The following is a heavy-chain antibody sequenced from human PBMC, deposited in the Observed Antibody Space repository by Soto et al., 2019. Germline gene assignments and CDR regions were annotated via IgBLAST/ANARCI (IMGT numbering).Heavy chain of an antibody. V-gene: IGHV3-33*01. D-gene: IGHD3-22*01. CDR1: GFTFSSYG. CDR3: ARDPGQMMYYYDSSGYNYFDY. CDR2: IWYDGSNK. Sequence: GESLKISCAASGFTFSSYGMHWVRQAPGKGLEWVAVIWYDGSNKYYADSVKGRFTISRDNSKNTLYLQMNSLRAEDTAVYYCARDPGQMMYYYDSSGYNYFDYWGQGTLVTVSS. J-gene: IGHJ4*02.